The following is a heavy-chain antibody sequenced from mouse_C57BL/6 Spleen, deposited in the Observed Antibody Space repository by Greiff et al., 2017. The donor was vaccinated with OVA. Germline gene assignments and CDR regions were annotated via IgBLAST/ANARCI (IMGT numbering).Heavy chain of an antibody. J-gene: IGHJ2*01. D-gene: IGHD2-4*01. CDR3: ARKLGLRRNYFDY. CDR2: IWSGGST. CDR1: GFSLTSYG. V-gene: IGHV2-2*01. Sequence: QVQLQQSGPGLVQPSQSLSITCTVSGFSLTSYGVHWVRQSPGKGLEWLGVIWSGGSTDYNAAFISRLSISKDNSKSQVFFKMNSLQADDTAIYYCARKLGLRRNYFDYWGQGTTLTVSS.